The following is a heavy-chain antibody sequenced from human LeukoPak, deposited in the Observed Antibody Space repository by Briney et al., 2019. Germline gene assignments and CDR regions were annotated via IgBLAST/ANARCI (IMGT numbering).Heavy chain of an antibody. V-gene: IGHV3-74*01. D-gene: IGHD4/OR15-4a*01. CDR1: GLTFSSYW. CDR2: INSDGSTT. Sequence: PGGSLRLSCAASGLTFSSYWMHWVRQAPGKGLVWVSRINSDGSTTTYADSVKGRFTISRDNAKNTLYLQMNSLRAEDTAVYYCAGDRRLWNMDVWGTGTTVTISS. CDR3: AGDRRLWNMDV. J-gene: IGHJ6*03.